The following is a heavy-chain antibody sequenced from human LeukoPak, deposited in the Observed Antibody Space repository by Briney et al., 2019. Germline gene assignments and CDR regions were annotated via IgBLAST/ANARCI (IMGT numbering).Heavy chain of an antibody. V-gene: IGHV4-39*01. D-gene: IGHD6-19*01. CDR2: IYYSGST. CDR1: GGSISSSSYY. CDR3: ARHSPYSSGWYGEIDY. J-gene: IGHJ4*02. Sequence: SETLSLTCTVSGGSISSSSYYWGWIRQPPGKGLEWIGSIYYSGSTYYNPSLKSRVTISVDTSKNQFSLKLSSVTAADTAVYYCARHSPYSSGWYGEIDYWGQGTLVTVSS.